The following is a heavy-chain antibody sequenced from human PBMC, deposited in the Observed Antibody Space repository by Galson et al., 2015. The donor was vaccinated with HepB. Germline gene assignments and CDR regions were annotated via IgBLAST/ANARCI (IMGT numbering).Heavy chain of an antibody. V-gene: IGHV3-23*01. J-gene: IGHJ4*02. D-gene: IGHD2-2*01. Sequence: SLRLSCAASGFTFSTSAMGWVRQAPGKGLEWVSTIIGSGAGTYYTDSVKGRFTISRDNSKNTLFLQMNSLRAEDTAVFYCAKFVCRSSGCHYFDFWGQGTLVTISS. CDR2: IIGSGAGT. CDR1: GFTFSTSA. CDR3: AKFVCRSSGCHYFDF.